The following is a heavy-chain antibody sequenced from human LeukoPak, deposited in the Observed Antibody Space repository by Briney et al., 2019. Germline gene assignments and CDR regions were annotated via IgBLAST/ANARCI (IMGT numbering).Heavy chain of an antibody. D-gene: IGHD6-6*01. CDR1: GYTFTVHY. J-gene: IGHJ4*02. V-gene: IGHV1-2*02. CDR3: ARDLGWSSSH. Sequence: ASVKVSCKASGYTFTVHYMNWVRLAPGQGLEWMGWINPTGGTSYAQKFQDRVSMTRDTAMKKAYMELRGLRSDDTAVYYCARDLGWSSSHWGQGTLVTVSS. CDR2: INPTGGT.